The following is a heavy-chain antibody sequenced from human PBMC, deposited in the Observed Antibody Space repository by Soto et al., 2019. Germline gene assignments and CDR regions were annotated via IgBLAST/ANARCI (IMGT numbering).Heavy chain of an antibody. CDR2: IYYSGRT. V-gene: IGHV4-59*01. CDR3: ARDEDDGGFGFRFDP. D-gene: IGHD4-17*01. J-gene: IGHJ5*02. Sequence: QVQLQESGPGLVKPSETLSLTCTVSGGSISSYYWSWIRQPPGKGLEWIGYIYYSGRTTYNPTLKCRVTISVDTSRDQFSLQLRSVSAADTAANYCARDEDDGGFGFRFDPWGQRTMVTVSP. CDR1: GGSISSYY.